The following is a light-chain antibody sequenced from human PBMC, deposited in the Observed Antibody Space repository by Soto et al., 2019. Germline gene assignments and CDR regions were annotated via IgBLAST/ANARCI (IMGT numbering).Light chain of an antibody. CDR2: GAS. V-gene: IGKV3-20*01. CDR3: QQYGSSPV. Sequence: EIVLTQSPGTLSLSPGERATLSCRASQSVSSSYLAWYQQKPGQAPRLLIYGASSRATGIPDRFSGSGSGTEFTLTISRLESEDFAVYYCQQYGSSPVFGPGTKVDVE. CDR1: QSVSSSY. J-gene: IGKJ3*01.